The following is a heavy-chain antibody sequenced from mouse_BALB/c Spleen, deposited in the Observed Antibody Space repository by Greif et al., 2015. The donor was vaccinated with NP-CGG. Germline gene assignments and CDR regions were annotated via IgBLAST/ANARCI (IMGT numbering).Heavy chain of an antibody. V-gene: IGHV1-7*01. CDR3: ARSYEGYFDV. CDR2: INPSTGYT. J-gene: IGHJ1*01. CDR1: GYTFTSYW. Sequence: LQESGAELAKPGASVKMSCKASGYTFTSYWMHWVKQRPGQGLEWIGYINPSTGYTEYNQKFKDKATLTADKSSSTAYMQLSSLTSEDSAVYYCARSYEGYFDVWGAGTTVTVSS. D-gene: IGHD1-1*01.